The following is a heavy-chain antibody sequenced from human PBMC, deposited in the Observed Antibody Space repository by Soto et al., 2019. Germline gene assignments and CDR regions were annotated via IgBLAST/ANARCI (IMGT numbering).Heavy chain of an antibody. D-gene: IGHD3-3*02. V-gene: IGHV3-23*01. CDR2: ISGSGGTK. J-gene: IGHJ6*02. CDR1: GFTFSTYA. Sequence: GGSLRLSCAASGFTFSTYAMSWVRQAPGKGLEWVSAISGSGGTKYYGDSVKGRFTISRDNSINTLYLQMNSLRAEDTALYYCAKDQISHFWSGFPPYYSYTMDVWGPGTTVTVSS. CDR3: AKDQISHFWSGFPPYYSYTMDV.